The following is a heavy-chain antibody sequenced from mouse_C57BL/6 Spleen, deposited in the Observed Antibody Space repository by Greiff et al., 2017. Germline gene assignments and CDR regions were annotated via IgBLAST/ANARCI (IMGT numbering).Heavy chain of an antibody. CDR3: ARFSYGSSYPWYFDV. CDR1: GFTFTDYY. Sequence: EVKVEESGGGLVQPGGSLSLSCAASGFTFTDYYMSWVRQPPGKALEWLGFIRNKANGYTTEYSASVKGRFTISRDNSQSILYLQMNALRAEDSATYYCARFSYGSSYPWYFDVWGTGTTVTVSS. CDR2: IRNKANGYTT. V-gene: IGHV7-3*01. D-gene: IGHD1-1*01. J-gene: IGHJ1*03.